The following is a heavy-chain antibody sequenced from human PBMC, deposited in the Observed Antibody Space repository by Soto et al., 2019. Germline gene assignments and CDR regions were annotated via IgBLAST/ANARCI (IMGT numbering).Heavy chain of an antibody. Sequence: GSLRLTCSASGFTFSSYGMHWVRQAPGKGLEWVAVISYDGSNKYYADSVKGRFTISRDNSKNTLYLQMNSLRAEDKAVYYCAVRLAARPREFDYWGQGTLVTVYS. CDR2: ISYDGSNK. V-gene: IGHV3-30*03. CDR1: GFTFSSYG. CDR3: AVRLAARPREFDY. D-gene: IGHD6-6*01. J-gene: IGHJ4*02.